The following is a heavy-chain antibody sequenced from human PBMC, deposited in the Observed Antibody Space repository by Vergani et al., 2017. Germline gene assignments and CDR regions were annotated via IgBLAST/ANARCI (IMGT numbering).Heavy chain of an antibody. D-gene: IGHD5-24*01. J-gene: IGHJ6*02. CDR2: IYSGGST. V-gene: IGHV3-66*02. Sequence: EVQLVESGGGLVQPGGSLRLSCAASGFTVSSSYMSWVRQAPGKGLEWVSIIYSGGSTYYADSVKGRFTVSSYNSKNTLYLQMNSLRAEDTAVYYCARSVEIAWADYYYGMDGWGQGTTVTVSS. CDR1: GFTVSSSY. CDR3: ARSVEIAWADYYYGMDG.